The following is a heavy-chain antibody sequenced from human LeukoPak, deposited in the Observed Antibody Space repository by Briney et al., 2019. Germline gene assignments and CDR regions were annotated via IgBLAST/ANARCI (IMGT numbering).Heavy chain of an antibody. D-gene: IGHD6-19*01. J-gene: IGHJ5*02. Sequence: PGGSLRLSCAASGVIVSRNFMSWVRQAPGKGLQWVVIMYAGGTTDYSDSVRGRFHISRDSSNNTLSLQINSLRAEDTAVYYCARGSGSGWPLDRWGQGALVTVSS. CDR2: MYAGGTT. CDR3: ARGSGSGWPLDR. V-gene: IGHV3-53*01. CDR1: GVIVSRNF.